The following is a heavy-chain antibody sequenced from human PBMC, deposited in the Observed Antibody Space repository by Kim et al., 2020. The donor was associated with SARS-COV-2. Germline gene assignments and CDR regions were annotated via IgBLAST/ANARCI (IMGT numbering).Heavy chain of an antibody. D-gene: IGHD3-10*01. Sequence: GGCLRLSCAASGLSFDLAAMNWVRQAPGKGLEWVAVISFDGRNKEYADSVKGRFTISRDNPKSTLYLQMNSLRAEDTAVYYCARGNYYESVSLSDYYNGMDVWGQGTTVTVSS. CDR2: ISFDGRNK. J-gene: IGHJ6*02. CDR1: GLSFDLAA. V-gene: IGHV3-30-3*01. CDR3: ARGNYYESVSLSDYYNGMDV.